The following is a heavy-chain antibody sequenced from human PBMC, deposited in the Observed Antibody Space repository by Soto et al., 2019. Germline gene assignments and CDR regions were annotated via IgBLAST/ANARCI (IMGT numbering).Heavy chain of an antibody. CDR2: IYFDGITT. Sequence: EVQLVESGGGVVQPGGSMRLSCTASGFTFNTHWTHWVRQAPGKGLVWVSRIYFDGITTNYADSVKRRLTVSRDNAKNTVYLHVNTLRDEDTAVYYCARGGGMGVDYWGQGTLVTVSS. CDR1: GFTFNTHW. CDR3: ARGGGMGVDY. V-gene: IGHV3-74*01. J-gene: IGHJ4*02. D-gene: IGHD1-26*01.